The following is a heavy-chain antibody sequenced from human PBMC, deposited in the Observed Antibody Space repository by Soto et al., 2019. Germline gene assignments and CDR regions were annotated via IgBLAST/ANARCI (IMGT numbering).Heavy chain of an antibody. J-gene: IGHJ3*02. CDR3: ARGMSDYDSSGYFDAFDI. Sequence: QVQLQESGPGLVKPSQTLSLTCTVSGGSISSGGYYWSWIRQHPGKGLEWIGHIYYSGSTYYNPSLKSRVTISVDRSKNQFSLKLSSVTAADTAVYYCARGMSDYDSSGYFDAFDIWGQGTMVTVSS. D-gene: IGHD3-22*01. CDR1: GGSISSGGYY. CDR2: IYYSGST. V-gene: IGHV4-31*03.